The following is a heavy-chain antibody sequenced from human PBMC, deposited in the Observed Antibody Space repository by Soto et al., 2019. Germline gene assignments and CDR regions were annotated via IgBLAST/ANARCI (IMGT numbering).Heavy chain of an antibody. D-gene: IGHD3-16*02. Sequence: PSETLSLTCTVSGGSISSYYWSWIRQPPGKGLEWIGYIYYSGSTNYNPSLKSRVTISVDTSKNQFSLKLSSVTAADTAVYYCGRRVDYVWGSYRYSPYFDYWGQGTLVTVSS. CDR1: GGSISSYY. V-gene: IGHV4-59*08. J-gene: IGHJ4*02. CDR2: IYYSGST. CDR3: GRRVDYVWGSYRYSPYFDY.